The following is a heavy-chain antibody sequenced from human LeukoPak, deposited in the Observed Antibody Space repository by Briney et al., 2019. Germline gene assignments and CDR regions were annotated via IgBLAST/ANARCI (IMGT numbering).Heavy chain of an antibody. CDR3: ARQTIEGIAVAGEDDAFDI. V-gene: IGHV4-39*01. CDR1: GGSISSSTYY. CDR2: IYYSGNT. D-gene: IGHD6-19*01. Sequence: PSETLSLTCTVSGGSISSSTYYWGWIRQPPGKGLEWIGSIYYSGNTYYNPSLKSRVAISVDTSRNQFSLKLTSVTAADTAVYYCARQTIEGIAVAGEDDAFDIWGQGTMVTVSS. J-gene: IGHJ3*02.